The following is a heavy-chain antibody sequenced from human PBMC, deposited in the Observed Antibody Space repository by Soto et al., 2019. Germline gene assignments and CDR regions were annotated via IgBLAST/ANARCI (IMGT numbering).Heavy chain of an antibody. J-gene: IGHJ4*02. Sequence: PGESLKISCQCSGYTFSNFWIGWVRQLPGQGLEWMGIIYPGDHETRYSPSFRGKVTISADKSINTAYLQWNGLEASDTAFYFCARSPRSSPYFDYWGQGALVTVSS. CDR3: ARSPRSSPYFDY. V-gene: IGHV5-51*01. CDR1: GYTFSNFW. CDR2: IYPGDHET. D-gene: IGHD6-13*01.